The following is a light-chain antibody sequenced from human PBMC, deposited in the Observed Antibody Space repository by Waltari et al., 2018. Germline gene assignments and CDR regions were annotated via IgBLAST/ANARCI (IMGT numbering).Light chain of an antibody. V-gene: IGKV3-20*01. J-gene: IGKJ1*01. Sequence: EIVLTQSPGTLSLSPGERATPSCRASQSVSSSYLAWYQQKPGQAPRLLIYGASTLQSGVPSRFSGSGSGTDFTLTISSLQPEDVATYYCQKYNSAPWTFGQGTQVEL. CDR2: GAS. CDR1: QSVSSSY. CDR3: QKYNSAPWT.